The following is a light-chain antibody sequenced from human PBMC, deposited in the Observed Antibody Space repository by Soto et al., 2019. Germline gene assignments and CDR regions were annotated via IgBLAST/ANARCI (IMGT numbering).Light chain of an antibody. J-gene: IGLJ1*01. V-gene: IGLV2-14*01. CDR2: DVS. CDR3: SSYTSSNTRYV. CDR1: SSDVGGYNY. Sequence: SALTQPASVSGSPGQSITISCTGTSSDVGGYNYVSWYQQHPGKAPKLMIYDVSSRPSGVSYRFSGSKSGNTASLTTSGLLAEDEADYYCSSYTSSNTRYVFGTGTKVTVL.